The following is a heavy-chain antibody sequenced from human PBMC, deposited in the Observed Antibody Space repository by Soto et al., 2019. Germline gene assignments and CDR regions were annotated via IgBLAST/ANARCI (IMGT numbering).Heavy chain of an antibody. V-gene: IGHV3-74*01. D-gene: IGHD3-10*01. CDR2: INSDGSST. CDR1: GFTFSSYW. Sequence: PGGSLRLSCAASGFTFSSYWIHWVRQAPGKGLVWVSRINSDGSSTSYADSVKGRFTISRDNAKNTLYLQMNSLRAEDTAVYYCARVIYGSGSFGMDVWGQGTTVTVSS. J-gene: IGHJ6*02. CDR3: ARVIYGSGSFGMDV.